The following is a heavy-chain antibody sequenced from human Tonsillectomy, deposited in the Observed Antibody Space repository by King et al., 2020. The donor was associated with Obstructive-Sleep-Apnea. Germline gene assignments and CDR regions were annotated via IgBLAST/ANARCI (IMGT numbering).Heavy chain of an antibody. J-gene: IGHJ6*02. CDR2: IDWDDDK. CDR3: ARMRVQNGLGGMDV. V-gene: IGHV2-70*11. Sequence: VTLKESGPALVKPTQTLTLTCTFSGFSLSTSGMCVSWIRQPPGKALEWLARIDWDDDKYYSTSRRTRLTISKDTSKNQVVLTMTNMDPVDTATYYCARMRVQNGLGGMDVWGQGTTVTVSS. D-gene: IGHD7-27*01. CDR1: GFSLSTSGMC.